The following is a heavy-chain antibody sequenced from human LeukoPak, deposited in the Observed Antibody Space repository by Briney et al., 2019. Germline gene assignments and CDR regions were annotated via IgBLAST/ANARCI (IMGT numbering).Heavy chain of an antibody. CDR3: ARDPVSGGYYYYYMDV. V-gene: IGHV3-30*01. CDR2: ISYDGSNK. CDR1: GFTFSSYA. D-gene: IGHD6-25*01. Sequence: PRGSLRLSPAASGFTFSSYAMHWVRQAPGKGLEWVAVISYDGSNKYYADSVKGRFTISRGNSKNTLYLQMNSLRAEDTAVYYCARDPVSGGYYYYYMDVWGKGTTVTVSS. J-gene: IGHJ6*03.